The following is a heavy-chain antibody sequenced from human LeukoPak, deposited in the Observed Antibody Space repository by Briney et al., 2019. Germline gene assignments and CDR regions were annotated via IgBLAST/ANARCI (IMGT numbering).Heavy chain of an antibody. Sequence: SETLSPTCTVSGGSISSSSYYWGWIRQPPGKGLERIGSIYYSGSTYYNPSLKSRVTISVDTSRNQFSLKLSSVTAADTAVYYCARVDSSGWYRVPNWGQGTLVTVSS. CDR2: IYYSGST. CDR3: ARVDSSGWYRVPN. CDR1: GGSISSSSYY. D-gene: IGHD6-19*01. V-gene: IGHV4-39*07. J-gene: IGHJ4*02.